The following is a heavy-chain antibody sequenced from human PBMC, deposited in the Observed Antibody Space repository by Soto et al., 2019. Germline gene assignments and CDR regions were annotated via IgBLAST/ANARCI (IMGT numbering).Heavy chain of an antibody. D-gene: IGHD3-22*01. J-gene: IGHJ6*02. CDR3: ARDRQDYYDSSGMDV. V-gene: IGHV3-33*01. CDR2: IWYDGSNK. CDR1: GFTFSSYG. Sequence: GGSLRLSCAASGFTFSSYGMHWVRQAPGKGLEWVAVIWYDGSNKYYADPVKGRFTISRDNSKNTLYLQMNSLRAEDTAVYYCARDRQDYYDSSGMDVWGQGTTVTVSS.